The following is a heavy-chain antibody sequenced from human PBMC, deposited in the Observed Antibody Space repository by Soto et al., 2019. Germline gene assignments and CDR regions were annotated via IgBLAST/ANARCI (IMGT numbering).Heavy chain of an antibody. D-gene: IGHD3-3*02. Sequence: APVEVSSKASGYPVTSCGITWMRQAPGQGQEWVGGISPYDGDTHQGQTLQSRATMTTDTSTRTAHMQLRSLRSDDTAVYYCARNRIKRTYGQNHYHKYGMDVCGQVTTVSVCS. CDR3: ARNRIKRTYGQNHYHKYGMDV. CDR2: ISPYDGDT. J-gene: IGHJ6*02. V-gene: IGHV1-18*01. CDR1: GYPVTSCG.